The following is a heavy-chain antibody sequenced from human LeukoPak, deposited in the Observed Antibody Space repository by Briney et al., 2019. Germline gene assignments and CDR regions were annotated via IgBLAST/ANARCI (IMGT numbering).Heavy chain of an antibody. CDR3: ARRGGYNYGYFHY. D-gene: IGHD5-18*01. Sequence: GESLKISCKGSEYSFTNYWIGWVRQTPGKGLEWMGFIYPGDSDTTYSPSFQGQVTISADKSIGTAYLQWSSLKASDTAMYYCARRGGYNYGYFHYWGQGTQVTVSS. V-gene: IGHV5-51*01. J-gene: IGHJ4*02. CDR2: IYPGDSDT. CDR1: EYSFTNYW.